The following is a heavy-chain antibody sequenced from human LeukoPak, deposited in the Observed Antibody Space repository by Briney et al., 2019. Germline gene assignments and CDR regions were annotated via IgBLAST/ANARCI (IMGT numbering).Heavy chain of an antibody. Sequence: SETLSLTCTVSGGSISSYYWSWIRQPPGKGLEWIGYIYYSGSTSYNPSLNSRVTISVDTSKNQFSLKLSSVTAADTAVYYCARRGLIAARFSWFDPWGQGTLVTVSS. CDR3: ARRGLIAARFSWFDP. CDR2: IYYSGST. CDR1: GGSISSYY. D-gene: IGHD6-6*01. V-gene: IGHV4-59*08. J-gene: IGHJ5*02.